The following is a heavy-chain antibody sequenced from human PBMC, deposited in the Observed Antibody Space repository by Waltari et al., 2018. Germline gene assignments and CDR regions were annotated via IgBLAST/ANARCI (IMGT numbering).Heavy chain of an antibody. J-gene: IGHJ4*02. CDR1: GGSISSSY. D-gene: IGHD6-19*01. CDR3: ARELMTSSGWYRGDYFDY. CDR2: IYTSGST. Sequence: VHLQESGPGLVKPSEPLSPPCTVPGGSISSSYWSWSRTPPRKGLEWIGRIYTSGSTNYNPSLKSRVTMSVDTSKNQFSLKLSSVTAADTAVYYCARELMTSSGWYRGDYFDYWGQGTLVTGSS. V-gene: IGHV4-4*07.